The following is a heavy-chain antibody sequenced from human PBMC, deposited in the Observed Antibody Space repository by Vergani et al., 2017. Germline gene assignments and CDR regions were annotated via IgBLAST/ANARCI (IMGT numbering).Heavy chain of an antibody. CDR1: GFTFSSYW. D-gene: IGHD3-10*01. J-gene: IGHJ6*02. V-gene: IGHV3-7*03. CDR2: IKQDGSEK. CDR3: AILGGSWSYPLHYYYYYGMDV. Sequence: EVQLVESGGGLVQPGGSLRLSCAASGFTFSSYWMSWVRQAPGKGLEWVANIKQDGSEKYYVDSVKGRFTISRDNAKNSLYLQMNSLRADDTAVYYCAILGGSWSYPLHYYYYYGMDVWGQGTTVTVSS.